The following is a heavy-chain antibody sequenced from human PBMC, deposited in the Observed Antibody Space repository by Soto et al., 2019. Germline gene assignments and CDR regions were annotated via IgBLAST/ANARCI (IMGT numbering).Heavy chain of an antibody. D-gene: IGHD3-3*01. Sequence: CAASGFTLSTYSMTWIRQAPGKGLEWVSSIVASNSRTDYADSVKGRFTISRDNSQNMLFLQMNSLRAEDTAVYYCAKDRQPDGIWSIDYWGQGTLVTVSS. CDR3: AKDRQPDGIWSIDY. V-gene: IGHV3-23*01. J-gene: IGHJ4*02. CDR2: IVASNSRT. CDR1: GFTLSTYS.